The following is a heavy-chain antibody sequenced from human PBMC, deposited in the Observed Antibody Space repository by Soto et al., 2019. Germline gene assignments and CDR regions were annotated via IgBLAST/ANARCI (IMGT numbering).Heavy chain of an antibody. CDR3: TTSIFDY. V-gene: IGHV3-15*01. J-gene: IGHJ4*02. CDR2: IKSKTGGGTT. Sequence: GWSLRLACASSVFIFINAWMNWVRQAPGKGLEWVARIKSKTGGGTTDYAAPVKGRFTISRDDSKNTLYLQMNSLKTEDTAVFYCTTSIFDYWGQGTLVTVS. CDR1: VFIFINAW.